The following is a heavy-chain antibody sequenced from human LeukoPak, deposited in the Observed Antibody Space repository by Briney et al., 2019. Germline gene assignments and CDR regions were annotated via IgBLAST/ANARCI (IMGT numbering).Heavy chain of an antibody. CDR3: ARDIGSGWPDY. CDR2: IHYSGST. V-gene: IGHV4-39*07. Sequence: SETLSLTCTVSGGSISSSSYYWGWIRQPPGKGLEWIGSIHYSGSTYYNPSLKSRVTISVDTSKNQFSLKLSSATAADTAVYYCARDIGSGWPDYWGQGTLVTVSS. CDR1: GGSISSSSYY. D-gene: IGHD6-19*01. J-gene: IGHJ4*02.